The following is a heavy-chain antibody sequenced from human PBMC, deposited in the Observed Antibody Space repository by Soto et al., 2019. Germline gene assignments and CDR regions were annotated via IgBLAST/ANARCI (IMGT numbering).Heavy chain of an antibody. CDR1: GYTFTSYD. J-gene: IGHJ4*02. D-gene: IGHD1-26*01. V-gene: IGHV1-8*01. CDR3: AYSGSPGFDY. Sequence: ASVKVSCKASGYTFTSYDINWVRQATGQGLEWMGWMNPNSGNTGYAQKFHGRVTMTRXXXXXXAXMXLXXXXSEXTAVYYCAYSGSPGFDYWGQGTLVAVSS. CDR2: MNPNSGNT.